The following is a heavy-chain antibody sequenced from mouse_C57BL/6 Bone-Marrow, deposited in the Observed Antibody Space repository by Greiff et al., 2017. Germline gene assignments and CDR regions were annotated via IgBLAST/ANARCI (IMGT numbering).Heavy chain of an antibody. CDR3: TRRYYPDY. Sequence: EVKLMESGGGLVQPGGSMKLSCVASGFTFSNYWMNWVRQSPEKGLEWVAQIRLKSDNYATHYAESVKGRFTISRDDSKSSVYLQKNNVRAEDTGIYYCTRRYYPDYWGQGTTLTVSS. CDR2: IRLKSDNYAT. CDR1: GFTFSNYW. D-gene: IGHD1-1*02. J-gene: IGHJ2*01. V-gene: IGHV6-3*01.